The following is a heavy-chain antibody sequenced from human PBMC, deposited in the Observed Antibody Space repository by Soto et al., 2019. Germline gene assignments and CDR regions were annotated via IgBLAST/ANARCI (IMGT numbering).Heavy chain of an antibody. CDR3: AIGVVGPSDYYYYYGMDV. J-gene: IGHJ6*02. CDR1: GGTFSSYA. CDR2: IIPIFGTA. V-gene: IGHV1-69*13. Sequence: ASVKVSCKASGGTFSSYAISWVRQAPGQGLEWMGGIIPIFGTANYAQKFQGRVTITADESTSTAYMELSSLRSEDTAVYYCAIGVVGPSDYYYYYGMDVWGQGTTVTVSS. D-gene: IGHD1-26*01.